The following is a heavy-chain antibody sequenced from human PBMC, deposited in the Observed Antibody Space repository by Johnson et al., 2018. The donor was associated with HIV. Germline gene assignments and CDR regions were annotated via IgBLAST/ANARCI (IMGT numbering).Heavy chain of an antibody. Sequence: EVQLVESGGGLVKPGGSLKLSCVASGFTFSSYWMSWVRQAPGKGLEWVANINVDVSQTYYLDSVQGRVTISRDNINNSVFLLLNSLRGEDTAVYFCARAHLIFPKNSFDIWGQGTMVTVSS. V-gene: IGHV3-7*01. CDR1: GFTFSSYW. D-gene: IGHD3-3*02. CDR3: ARAHLIFPKNSFDI. J-gene: IGHJ3*02. CDR2: INVDVSQT.